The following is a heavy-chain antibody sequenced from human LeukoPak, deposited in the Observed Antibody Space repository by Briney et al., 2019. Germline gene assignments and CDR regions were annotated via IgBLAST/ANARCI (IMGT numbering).Heavy chain of an antibody. J-gene: IGHJ5*02. V-gene: IGHV1-24*01. D-gene: IGHD3-3*01. CDR3: ATVITIFRFDP. CDR2: FDPEDGET. Sequence: ASVKVSCKVSGYTLIELSIHWVRQAPGKGLEWMGSFDPEDGETIYAQKFQGRVTMTEDTSTDTAYMKLSSLRSEDTAIYYCATVITIFRFDPWGQGTLVTVSS. CDR1: GYTLIELS.